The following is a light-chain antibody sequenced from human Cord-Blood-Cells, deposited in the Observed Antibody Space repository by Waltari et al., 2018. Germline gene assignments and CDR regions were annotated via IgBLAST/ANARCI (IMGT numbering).Light chain of an antibody. CDR1: QSVLYSSNNKNY. V-gene: IGKV4-1*01. Sequence: DIVMTQSPDSLAVSLGERATINCKSSQSVLYSSNNKNYLAWYQQKPGQPPKLPIYWASTRESGVPDQFSGSGSGTDFTLTISSLQAEDVAVYYCQQYYSTPWTFGQGTKVEIK. CDR2: WAS. J-gene: IGKJ1*01. CDR3: QQYYSTPWT.